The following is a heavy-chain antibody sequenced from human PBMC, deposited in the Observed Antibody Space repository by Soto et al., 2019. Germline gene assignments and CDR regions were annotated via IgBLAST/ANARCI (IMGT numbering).Heavy chain of an antibody. J-gene: IGHJ4*02. CDR1: GFTFSNAW. D-gene: IGHD2-2*02. CDR2: IKSKTDGGTT. CDR3: TTQIRLLYSYYFDY. Sequence: GGSLRLSCAASGFTFSNAWMSWVRQAPGKGLEWVGRIKSKTDGGTTDYAAPVKGRFTISRDDSKNTLYLQMNSLKTEDTAVYYCTTQIRLLYSYYFDYWGQGTLVTVSS. V-gene: IGHV3-15*01.